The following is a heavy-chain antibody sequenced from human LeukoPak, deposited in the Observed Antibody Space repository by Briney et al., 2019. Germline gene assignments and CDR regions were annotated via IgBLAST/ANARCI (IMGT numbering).Heavy chain of an antibody. J-gene: IGHJ4*02. CDR1: GFTFSSYA. D-gene: IGHD2-2*01. CDR2: ISYDGSNK. Sequence: GGSLRLSCAASGFTFSSYAMHWVRQAPGRGLEWVAVISYDGSNKYYADSVKGRFTISRGNSKNTLYLQMNSLRAEDTAVYYCASDIVVVPAAIYIDYWGQGTLVAVSS. CDR3: ASDIVVVPAAIYIDY. V-gene: IGHV3-30-3*01.